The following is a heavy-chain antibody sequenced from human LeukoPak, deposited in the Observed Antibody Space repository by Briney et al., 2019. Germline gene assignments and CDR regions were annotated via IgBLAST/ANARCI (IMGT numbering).Heavy chain of an antibody. CDR3: ASSYYDSSGYYYALDY. D-gene: IGHD3-22*01. V-gene: IGHV4-34*01. Sequence: PSETLSLTCAVYGGSFSGYYWSWIRQPPGKGLEWIGEINHSGSTNYNPSLKSRVTISVDTSKNQFSLKLSSVTAADTAVYYCASSYYDSSGYYYALDYWGQGTLVTVSS. CDR1: GGSFSGYY. CDR2: INHSGST. J-gene: IGHJ4*02.